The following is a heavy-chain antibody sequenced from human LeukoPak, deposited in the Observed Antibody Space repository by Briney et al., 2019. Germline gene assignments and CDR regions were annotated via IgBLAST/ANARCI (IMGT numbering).Heavy chain of an antibody. Sequence: GGSLRLSCAASGFTSNSYSMNWVRQAPGKGLEWVSSISSRSSYIYYADSVKGRFTISRDNPKNSLYLQMNSLRVEDTAVYFCARGNDLDSWGQGTLVTVSS. V-gene: IGHV3-21*01. CDR3: ARGNDLDS. CDR1: GFTSNSYS. D-gene: IGHD1-1*01. CDR2: ISSRSSYI. J-gene: IGHJ4*02.